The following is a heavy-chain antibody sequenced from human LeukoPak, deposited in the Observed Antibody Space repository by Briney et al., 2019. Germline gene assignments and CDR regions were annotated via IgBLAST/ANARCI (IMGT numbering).Heavy chain of an antibody. CDR1: GFNFNNYG. CDR3: ARDHLTPADYGDLNNWFHP. CDR2: PSYEGSNK. D-gene: IGHD4-17*01. J-gene: IGHJ5*02. V-gene: IGHV3-30-3*01. Sequence: PGRSLRLSCAASGFNFNNYGMHWVRQAPGKGLEWVAGPSYEGSNKVYADSVKGRFTISRDNSNNTLYLHMNSLISEDTGMYYCARDHLTPADYGDLNNWFHPWGQGTLVTVSS.